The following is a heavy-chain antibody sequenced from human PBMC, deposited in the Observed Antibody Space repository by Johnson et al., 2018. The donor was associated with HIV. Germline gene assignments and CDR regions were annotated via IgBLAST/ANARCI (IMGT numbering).Heavy chain of an antibody. D-gene: IGHD4-17*01. V-gene: IGHV3-30-3*01. CDR2: ISYDGSNK. CDR1: GFTFSSYD. CDR3: ARVRPNPTVTTRGAAFDI. Sequence: LVESGGGVVQPGRSLRLPCAASGFTFSSYDMHWVRQAPGKGLEWVAVISYDGSNKYYADSVKGRFTISRDNSKTTLYLQMNSLRAEDTAVYYCARVRPNPTVTTRGAAFDIWGQGTMVTVSS. J-gene: IGHJ3*02.